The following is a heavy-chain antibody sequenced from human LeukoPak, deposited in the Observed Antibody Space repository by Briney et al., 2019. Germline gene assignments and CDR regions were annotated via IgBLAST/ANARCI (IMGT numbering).Heavy chain of an antibody. CDR2: IVVGSGNT. CDR3: AAKVLDYYP. J-gene: IGHJ5*02. Sequence: VSXXXSXXXXTXXAXXWVRQARGXRLEWIGWIVVGSGNTNYAQKFQERVTITRDMSTSTAYMELSSLRSEDTAVYYCAAKVLDYYPWGQGTLVTVSS. D-gene: IGHD3-10*01. V-gene: IGHV1-58*01. CDR1: XXXXTXXA.